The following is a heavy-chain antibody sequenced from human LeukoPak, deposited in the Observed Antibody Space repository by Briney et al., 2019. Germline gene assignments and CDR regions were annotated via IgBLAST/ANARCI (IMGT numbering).Heavy chain of an antibody. CDR2: IYTSGST. CDR1: GGSISSYY. V-gene: IGHV4-4*09. D-gene: IGHD6-6*01. J-gene: IGHJ4*02. Sequence: SETLSLTCTVSGGSISSYYWSWLRQPPGKGLDWIGYIYTSGSTNYNPSLKSRVTISVDTSKNQFSLKLSSVTAADTAVYYCARHSRHSSSAPGIYYFDYWGQGTLVTVSS. CDR3: ARHSRHSSSAPGIYYFDY.